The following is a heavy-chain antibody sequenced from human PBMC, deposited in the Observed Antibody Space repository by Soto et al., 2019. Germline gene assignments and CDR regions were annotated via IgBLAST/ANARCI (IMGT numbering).Heavy chain of an antibody. V-gene: IGHV5-51*01. D-gene: IGHD3-10*01. Sequence: GESLKISCKGSGYTFTTYWIGWVRQLPGKGLEWMGIIYPSDSDSRYSPSFQGQVTISADKSISTAYLQWSSLKASDTAMYYCARAYGKYFDYWGQGTLVTVSS. CDR2: IYPSDSDS. CDR3: ARAYGKYFDY. J-gene: IGHJ4*02. CDR1: GYTFTTYW.